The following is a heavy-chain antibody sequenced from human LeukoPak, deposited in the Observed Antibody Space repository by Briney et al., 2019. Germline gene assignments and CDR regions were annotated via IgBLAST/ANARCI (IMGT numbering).Heavy chain of an antibody. CDR3: ARRLRTGGFDI. V-gene: IGHV5-51*01. D-gene: IGHD1-1*01. CDR2: IQPADSQT. J-gene: IGHJ3*02. Sequence: GESLKISCMGSGYSFTTYWIDWVRQVPGKGLEWMGLIQPADSQTRYNPSFQGQVTLSDDKSINNAYLQWSSLRHSDTAMYYCARRLRTGGFDIWGQGTEVTVSS. CDR1: GYSFTTYW.